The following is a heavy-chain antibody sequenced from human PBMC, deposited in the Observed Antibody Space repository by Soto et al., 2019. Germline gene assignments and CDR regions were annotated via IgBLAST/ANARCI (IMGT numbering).Heavy chain of an antibody. J-gene: IGHJ5*02. Sequence: QVQLVESGGGVVQPGRSLRLSCAASGFTFDSYGMHWVRQAPGTGLEWVAVISSDGNNKYYADSVKGRFTISRDNFKKTLYLEMSSVISYYTAVYCCAQALLPNTWTPGGSWGQGTLVTVCS. V-gene: IGHV3-30*18. CDR1: GFTFDSYG. CDR3: AQALLPNTWTPGGS. D-gene: IGHD2-15*01. CDR2: ISSDGNNK.